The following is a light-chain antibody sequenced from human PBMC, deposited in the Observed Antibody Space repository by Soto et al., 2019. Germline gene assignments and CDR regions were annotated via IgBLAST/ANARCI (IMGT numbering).Light chain of an antibody. CDR3: QQFGSSPGFT. CDR2: AAS. J-gene: IGKJ3*01. CDR1: QSINNRY. V-gene: IGKV3-20*01. Sequence: EIVLTQSPGTLSLSPGERATLSCRASQSINNRYLAWYQQKPGQAPRLLHYAASSRATGIPDRFSRSGSGTDFTLTISRLEPEDFAVYYCQQFGSSPGFTFVPGTKVDIK.